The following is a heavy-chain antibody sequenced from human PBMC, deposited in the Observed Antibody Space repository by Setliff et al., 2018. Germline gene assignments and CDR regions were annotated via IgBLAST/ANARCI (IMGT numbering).Heavy chain of an antibody. CDR1: GYSFTSNW. CDR3: ARRAVTAEYFLH. D-gene: IGHD4-17*01. V-gene: IGHV5-51*01. CDR2: IYPGNSNT. Sequence: PGESLKISCKGSGYSFTSNWIAWVRQMPGKGLECMGIIYPGNSNTRYSPPLQGQVTISADKAINTAYLQWNSLQASDTAIYYCARRAVTAEYFLHWGHGTLVTVSS. J-gene: IGHJ1*01.